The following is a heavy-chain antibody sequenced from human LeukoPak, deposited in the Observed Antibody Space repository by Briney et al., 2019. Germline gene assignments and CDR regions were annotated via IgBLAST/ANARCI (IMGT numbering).Heavy chain of an antibody. CDR2: VNPNTGAT. Sequence: ASVKLSCKPSGYTFTGYYLHWVRQAPGQALEWVGWVNPNTGATMYAQTFLDRVSMSRDTSSSTAYMDLTSLRSDDTAVYFCARDRVGSGWPRPYYFEFWGQGTLVTVSS. CDR1: GYTFTGYY. V-gene: IGHV1-2*02. CDR3: ARDRVGSGWPRPYYFEF. D-gene: IGHD6-19*01. J-gene: IGHJ4*02.